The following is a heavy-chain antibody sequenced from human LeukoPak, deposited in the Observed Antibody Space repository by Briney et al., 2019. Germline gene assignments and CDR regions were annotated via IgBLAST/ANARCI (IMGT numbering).Heavy chain of an antibody. J-gene: IGHJ5*02. CDR2: IIPIFGTA. CDR3: APETASNRYWFDP. CDR1: GYTFTSYG. V-gene: IGHV1-69*05. D-gene: IGHD1-14*01. Sequence: GASVKVSCKASGYTFTSYGISWVRQAPGQGLEWMGRIIPIFGTANYAQKFQGRVTITTDESTSTAYMELSSLRSEGTAVYYCAPETASNRYWFDPWGQGTLVTVSS.